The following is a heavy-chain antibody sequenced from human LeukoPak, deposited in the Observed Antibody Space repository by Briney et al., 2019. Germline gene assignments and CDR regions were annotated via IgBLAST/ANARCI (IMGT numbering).Heavy chain of an antibody. CDR2: ISSSSSTI. J-gene: IGHJ4*02. CDR1: GFTFSSYS. V-gene: IGHV3-48*01. Sequence: PGGSLRLSCAASGFTFSSYSMNWVRQAPGKGLEWVSYISSSSSTIYYADSVKGRFTISRDNAKNTLYLQMNSLRAEDTAVYYCARDPGGIVVVPAAIPYYFDYWGQGTLVTVSS. CDR3: ARDPGGIVVVPAAIPYYFDY. D-gene: IGHD2-2*01.